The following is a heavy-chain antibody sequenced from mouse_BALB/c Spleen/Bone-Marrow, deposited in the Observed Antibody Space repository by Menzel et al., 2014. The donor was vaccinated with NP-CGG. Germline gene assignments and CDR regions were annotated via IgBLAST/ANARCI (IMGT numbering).Heavy chain of an antibody. J-gene: IGHJ2*01. CDR1: GFNIKDTY. CDR2: IDPANGNT. CDR3: ARYRLGTYFDY. D-gene: IGHD1-2*01. V-gene: IGHV14-3*02. Sequence: VQLQQPGAELVKPGASVKLSCTASGFNIKDTYMHWVKQRPEQGLEWIGRIDPANGNTKYDPKSQGKATITADTSSNTAYLQLSSLTSEDTAVYYCARYRLGTYFDYWGQGTTLTVSS.